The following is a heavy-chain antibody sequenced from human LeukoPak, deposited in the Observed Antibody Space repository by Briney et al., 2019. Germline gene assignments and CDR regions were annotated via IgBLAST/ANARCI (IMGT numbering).Heavy chain of an antibody. CDR1: GYTFTSYG. CDR2: ISAYNGNT. Sequence: ASVEVSCKASGYTFTSYGISWVRQAPGQGLEWMGWISAYNGNTNYAQKLQGRVTMTTDTSTSTAYMELRSLRSDDTAVYYCARDGLGFGSAGTPRYYYGMDVWGQGTTVTVSS. V-gene: IGHV1-18*01. D-gene: IGHD6-13*01. CDR3: ARDGLGFGSAGTPRYYYGMDV. J-gene: IGHJ6*02.